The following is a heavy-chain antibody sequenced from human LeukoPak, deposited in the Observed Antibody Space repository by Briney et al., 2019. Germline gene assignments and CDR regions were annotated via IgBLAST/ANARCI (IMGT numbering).Heavy chain of an antibody. Sequence: GGSLRLSCAASGFNFNNYWMSWLRQAPGKGLGWVSSISSSSSYIYYADSVKGRFTISRDNAKNSLYLQMNSLRAEDTAVYYCASSIVGAIVDYWGQGTLVTVSS. D-gene: IGHD1-26*01. CDR3: ASSIVGAIVDY. V-gene: IGHV3-21*01. CDR1: GFNFNNYW. J-gene: IGHJ4*02. CDR2: ISSSSSYI.